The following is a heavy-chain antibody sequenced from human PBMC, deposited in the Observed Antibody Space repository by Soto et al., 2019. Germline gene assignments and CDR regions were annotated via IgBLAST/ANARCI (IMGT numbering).Heavy chain of an antibody. Sequence: QVQLQQSGPGLVKPSQTLSLTCVGSGDTVSSNSVAWNWVRQSPSRGLEWLGRTYYRSRWYSDYAVSVRSRIDINADTSKNQVSLQLNSVTAEDTAVYYCARSEEDSDYYYYGMDVWGQGTTVTVSS. CDR1: GDTVSSNSVA. D-gene: IGHD2-15*01. V-gene: IGHV6-1*01. J-gene: IGHJ6*02. CDR2: TYYRSRWYS. CDR3: ARSEEDSDYYYYGMDV.